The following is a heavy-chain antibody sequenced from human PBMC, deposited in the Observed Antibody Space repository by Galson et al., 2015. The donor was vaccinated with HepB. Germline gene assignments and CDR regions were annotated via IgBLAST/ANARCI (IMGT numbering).Heavy chain of an antibody. CDR3: ARDSGGNEYQLFSPRYFDL. V-gene: IGHV3-21*01. Sequence: SLRLSCAASGFTFSFYSMNWVRQAPGKGLEWVSFISSSSTYIYFADSVKGRFSISRDNAKNSLYLQMNTLTAEDTAIYYCARDSGGNEYQLFSPRYFDLWGQGILVTVSS. D-gene: IGHD2-2*01. CDR2: ISSSSTYI. CDR1: GFTFSFYS. J-gene: IGHJ4*02.